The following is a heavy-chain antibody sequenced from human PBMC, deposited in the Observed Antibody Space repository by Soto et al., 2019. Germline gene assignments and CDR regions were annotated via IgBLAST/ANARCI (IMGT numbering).Heavy chain of an antibody. J-gene: IGHJ6*02. CDR2: ISYDGSNK. CDR3: AKEKYCSGGSCYYQDRLGGMDV. V-gene: IGHV3-30*18. Sequence: GGSLRLSCAASGFTFSSYGMHWVRQAPGKGLEWVAVISYDGSNKYYADSVKGRFTISRDNSKNTLYLQMNSLRAEDTAVYYCAKEKYCSGGSCYYQDRLGGMDVWGQGTRVTVSS. D-gene: IGHD2-15*01. CDR1: GFTFSSYG.